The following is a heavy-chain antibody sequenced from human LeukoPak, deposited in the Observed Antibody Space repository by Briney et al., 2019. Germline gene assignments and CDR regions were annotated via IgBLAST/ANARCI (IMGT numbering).Heavy chain of an antibody. J-gene: IGHJ3*02. CDR1: GFTFSDYY. Sequence: GGSLRLSCAASGFTFSDYYMSWIRQAPGKGLEWVSYISSSSSYTNYADAVKGRFTISRDNAKNSLYLQMNSLRAEATAVYYCARDLTILGYCSGGSCSDAFDIWGQGTMVTVSS. CDR3: ARDLTILGYCSGGSCSDAFDI. CDR2: ISSSSSYT. V-gene: IGHV3-11*05. D-gene: IGHD2-15*01.